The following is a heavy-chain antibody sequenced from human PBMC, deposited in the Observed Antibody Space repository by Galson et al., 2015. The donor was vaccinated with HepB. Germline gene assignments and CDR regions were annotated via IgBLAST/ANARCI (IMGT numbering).Heavy chain of an antibody. CDR2: ISYDGSNK. V-gene: IGHV3-30*03. D-gene: IGHD1-1*01. J-gene: IGHJ4*02. CDR1: GFTFSSYG. Sequence: SLRLSCAASGFTFSSYGMHWVRQAPGKGLEWVAVISYDGSNKYYADSVKGRFTVSRDNAKNSLYLQMNSLRDEDTAVYYCTRARYGDSWGQGTLVTVSS. CDR3: TRARYGDS.